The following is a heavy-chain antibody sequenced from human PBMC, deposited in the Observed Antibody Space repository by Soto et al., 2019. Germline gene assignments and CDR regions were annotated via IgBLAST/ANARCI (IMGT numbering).Heavy chain of an antibody. CDR2: ITDSGFST. Sequence: EVQLLESGGGLVQPGGSLRLSCAASGFAFSRNAMNWVRQTPGRGLEWVSAITDSGFSTYYADFVKGRFTISRDNSQNTLYLEMNSLRAEDTAVYYCANPLDVVVPCARGYCFYAMDVWGHGTTVTVSS. CDR1: GFAFSRNA. J-gene: IGHJ6*02. V-gene: IGHV3-23*01. CDR3: ANPLDVVVPCARGYCFYAMDV. D-gene: IGHD2-2*03.